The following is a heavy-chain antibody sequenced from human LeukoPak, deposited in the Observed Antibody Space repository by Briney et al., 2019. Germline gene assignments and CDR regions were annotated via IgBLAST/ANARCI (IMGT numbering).Heavy chain of an antibody. J-gene: IGHJ4*02. D-gene: IGHD1-1*01. CDR1: GGSISTYY. CDR2: IYHSGST. CDR3: ARGYYLPKTAEVGTTALFDY. Sequence: SETLSLTCTVSGGSISTYYWNWIRQPPGKGLEWIGYIYHSGSTNYNPSLQSRVTISVDTSKNQFSLNLNSVTAADTAVYYCARGYYLPKTAEVGTTALFDYWGQGTLVTVSS. V-gene: IGHV4-59*01.